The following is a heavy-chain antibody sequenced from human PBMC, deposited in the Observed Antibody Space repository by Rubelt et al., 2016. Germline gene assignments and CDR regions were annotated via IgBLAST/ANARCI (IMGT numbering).Heavy chain of an antibody. CDR1: GGSISSSSYY. CDR3: ARINYQYGDYGRTNWFDP. J-gene: IGHJ5*02. Sequence: QLQLQESGPGLVKPSETLSLTCTVSGGSISSSSYYWGWIRQPPGKGLECIGSIYYSGTTYYNPSVRREVTIPESTSRNRCAWKRSLVTAADTAVYFCARINYQYGDYGRTNWFDPWGQGILVTVSS. CDR2: IYYSGTT. D-gene: IGHD4-17*01. V-gene: IGHV4-39*01.